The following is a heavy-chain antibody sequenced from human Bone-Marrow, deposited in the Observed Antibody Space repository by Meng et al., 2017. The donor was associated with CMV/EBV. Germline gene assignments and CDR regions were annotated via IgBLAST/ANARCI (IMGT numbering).Heavy chain of an antibody. Sequence: LSLTCAASGFTFSDYYMTWIRQAPGKGLEWVSYISSSGSTIYYADSVKGRFTISRDNAKNSLYLQMNSLRAEDTAVYYCAKGPYCTSSSCHGGMAFDIWGRGTLVTVSS. CDR3: AKGPYCTSSSCHGGMAFDI. D-gene: IGHD2-2*01. CDR1: GFTFSDYY. J-gene: IGHJ3*02. CDR2: ISSSGSTI. V-gene: IGHV3-11*04.